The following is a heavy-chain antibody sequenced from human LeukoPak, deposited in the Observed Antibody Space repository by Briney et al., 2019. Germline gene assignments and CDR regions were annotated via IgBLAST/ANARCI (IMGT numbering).Heavy chain of an antibody. D-gene: IGHD3-10*01. V-gene: IGHV3-66*01. CDR2: IYSGGST. J-gene: IGHJ4*02. CDR1: GFTVSSNY. Sequence: GGSLRLPCAASGFTVSSNYMNWVRQAPGKGLEWVSVIYSGGSTNYADSVMGRFTISRDNSKNTLYLQMNSLRAEDTAVYYCARDDYYGSRRGPLWGQGTLVTVSS. CDR3: ARDDYYGSRRGPL.